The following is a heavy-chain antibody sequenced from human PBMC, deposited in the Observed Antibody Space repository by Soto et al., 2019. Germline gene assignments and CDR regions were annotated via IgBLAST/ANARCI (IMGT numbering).Heavy chain of an antibody. V-gene: IGHV4-31*11. CDR1: GGSLLNRGHY. CDR2: IFFSGNT. D-gene: IGHD4-17*01. CDR3: ARDNYGGMLDD. Sequence: SXTLSLTCAVSGGSLLNRGHYWPWIRQHPGEGLEWIGKIFFSGNTHYNPALKSRLTFSVDTAKNQFSLRLTSVTAADTATYYCARDNYGGMLDDLGPGTPVTVSS. J-gene: IGHJ4*02.